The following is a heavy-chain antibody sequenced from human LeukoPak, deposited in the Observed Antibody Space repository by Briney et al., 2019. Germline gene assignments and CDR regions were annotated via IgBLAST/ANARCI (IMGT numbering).Heavy chain of an antibody. CDR1: GLTFSDSY. V-gene: IGHV3-11*01. CDR3: AKALSGTLAGNFDY. D-gene: IGHD1-1*01. Sequence: GGSLRLSCAVSGLTFSDSYMSWIRQAPGKGLEWVSYISSSGSTIFYADSVKGRFTISRDKSKNTLYLQMNSLRAEDTAVYYCAKALSGTLAGNFDYWGQGTLVTVSS. CDR2: ISSSGSTI. J-gene: IGHJ4*02.